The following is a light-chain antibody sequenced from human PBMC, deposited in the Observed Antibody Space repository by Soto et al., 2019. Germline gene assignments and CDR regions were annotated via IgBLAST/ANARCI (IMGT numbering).Light chain of an antibody. Sequence: EIVMTQSPATPSVSPGXRATLSCRASQSVSSNLAWYQQKPGQAPRLLIYGASTRATGIPARFSGSGSGTEFTLTISSLQSEDFAVYYCQQYNNWPRWTFGQGTKVDIK. V-gene: IGKV3-15*01. CDR1: QSVSSN. J-gene: IGKJ1*01. CDR3: QQYNNWPRWT. CDR2: GAS.